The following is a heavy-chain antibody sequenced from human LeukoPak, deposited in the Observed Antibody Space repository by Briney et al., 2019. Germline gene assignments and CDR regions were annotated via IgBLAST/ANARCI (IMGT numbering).Heavy chain of an antibody. Sequence: PSETLSLTCTVSGGSISSSSYYWGWIRQPPGKGLEWMGSIYYSGSPYYNPSPKSRVTISVDTSKNQLSLKLSSVTAADTAVYYCARRIAAAASDYWGQGTLVTVSS. D-gene: IGHD6-13*01. CDR2: IYYSGSP. CDR3: ARRIAAAASDY. CDR1: GGSISSSSYY. J-gene: IGHJ4*02. V-gene: IGHV4-39*01.